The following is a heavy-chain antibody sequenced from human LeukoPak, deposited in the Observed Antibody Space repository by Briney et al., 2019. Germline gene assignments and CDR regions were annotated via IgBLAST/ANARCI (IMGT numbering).Heavy chain of an antibody. CDR1: GYTFTGYY. V-gene: IGHV1-2*02. J-gene: IGHJ4*02. CDR2: INPNSGGT. Sequence: ASVKVSCKASGYTFTGYYMHWVRQAPGQGLEWMGWINPNSGGTNYAQKFQGRVTMTRDTSISTAHMELSRLRSDDTAVYYCAREWGIAVAVKGYWGQGTLVTVSS. D-gene: IGHD6-19*01. CDR3: AREWGIAVAVKGY.